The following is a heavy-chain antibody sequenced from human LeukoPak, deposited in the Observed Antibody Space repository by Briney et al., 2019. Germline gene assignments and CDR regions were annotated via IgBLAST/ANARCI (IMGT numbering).Heavy chain of an antibody. V-gene: IGHV4-61*02. D-gene: IGHD2-21*01. CDR3: ARETYCGGNCYTNYYYYMDV. J-gene: IGHJ6*03. Sequence: PSQTLSLTCTVSGGSISSGSYYWSWIRQPAGKGLEWIGRIYTSGSTNYNPSLKSRVTISVDTSKNQFSLKLSSVTAADTAVYYCARETYCGGNCYTNYYYYMDVWGKGTTVTVSS. CDR1: GGSISSGSYY. CDR2: IYTSGST.